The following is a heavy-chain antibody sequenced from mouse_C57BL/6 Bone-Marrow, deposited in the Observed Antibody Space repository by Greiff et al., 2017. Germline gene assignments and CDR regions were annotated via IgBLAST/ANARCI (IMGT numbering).Heavy chain of an antibody. J-gene: IGHJ4*01. CDR2: ISDGGSYT. CDR1: GFTFSSYA. Sequence: EVQVVESGGGLVKPGGSLKLSCAASGFTFSSYAMSWVRQTPEKRLEWVATISDGGSYTYYPDNVQGRYTISRDNAKNNLYLQMSHLKSEDTAMYYSERAYYSNPYAMDYWGQGTSVTVSS. V-gene: IGHV5-4*01. CDR3: ERAYYSNPYAMDY. D-gene: IGHD2-5*01.